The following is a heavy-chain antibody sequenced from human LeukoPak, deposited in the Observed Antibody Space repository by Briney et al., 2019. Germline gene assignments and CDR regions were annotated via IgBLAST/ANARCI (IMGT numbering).Heavy chain of an antibody. Sequence: SETLSLTCTDSGYSISSGYYWGWIRQPPGKGLEWIGSIYHSGSTYYNPSLKSRVTISVDTSKNQFSLKLSSVTAADTAVYYCARVPRPSPFGVGDYWGQGTLVTVSS. CDR3: ARVPRPSPFGVGDY. J-gene: IGHJ4*02. V-gene: IGHV4-38-2*02. D-gene: IGHD3-3*01. CDR2: IYHSGST. CDR1: GYSISSGYY.